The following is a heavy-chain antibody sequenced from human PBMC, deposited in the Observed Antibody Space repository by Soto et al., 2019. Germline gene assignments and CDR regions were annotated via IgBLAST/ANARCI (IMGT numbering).Heavy chain of an antibody. D-gene: IGHD3-3*01. Sequence: QITLNESGPTQVKPRQTLTLTCTFSGFSLTTSGVGVGWIRQSPGKAPQWLALIYWDVDKHYSPSLKSRLTITKDTSKNQVVLTMADLDPADTATYYCAHRVLRTVFGLVTTTAIYFDFWGQGTPVAVSS. J-gene: IGHJ4*02. CDR2: IYWDVDK. V-gene: IGHV2-5*02. CDR1: GFSLTTSGVG. CDR3: AHRVLRTVFGLVTTTAIYFDF.